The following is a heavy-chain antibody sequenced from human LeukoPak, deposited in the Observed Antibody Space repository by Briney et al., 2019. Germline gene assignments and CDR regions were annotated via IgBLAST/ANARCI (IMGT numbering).Heavy chain of an antibody. V-gene: IGHV4-4*07. CDR1: GGSISSYY. D-gene: IGHD3-9*01. CDR2: IYTSGST. CDR3: ARGLPKFDILSGSFDF. Sequence: SETLSLTCTVSGGSISSYYWSWIRQPAGKGLEWIGRIYTSGSTNYNPSLKSRVTMSVDTSKNQFSLKLNSVTAADTAVYYCARGLPKFDILSGSFDFWGQGTLVTVSS. J-gene: IGHJ4*02.